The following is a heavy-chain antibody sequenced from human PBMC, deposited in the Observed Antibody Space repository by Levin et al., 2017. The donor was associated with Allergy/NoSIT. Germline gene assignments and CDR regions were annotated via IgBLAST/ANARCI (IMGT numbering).Heavy chain of an antibody. D-gene: IGHD6-19*01. CDR1: GFIFSTYG. Sequence: PGGSLRLSCAASGFIFSTYGMHWVRQAPGKGLEWVAVISSDGSNKYYADSVKGRFTISRDNSKNTLYLEMNSLRAEDTAVYYCAKGLVPFVSYTSGWDPWGQGTLVTVSS. V-gene: IGHV3-30*18. J-gene: IGHJ5*02. CDR3: AKGLVPFVSYTSGWDP. CDR2: ISSDGSNK.